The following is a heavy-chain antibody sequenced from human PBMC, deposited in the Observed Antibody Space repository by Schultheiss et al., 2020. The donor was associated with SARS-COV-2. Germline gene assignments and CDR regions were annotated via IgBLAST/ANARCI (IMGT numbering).Heavy chain of an antibody. J-gene: IGHJ4*02. Sequence: SETLSLTCAVYGGSFSGYYWSWIRQPPGKGLEWIGYIYYSGSTNYNPSLKSRVTISVDTSKNQFSLKLSSVTAADTAVYYCARAPIYDFWSGYHMDYWGQGTLVTVSS. CDR3: ARAPIYDFWSGYHMDY. CDR2: IYYSGST. D-gene: IGHD3-3*01. V-gene: IGHV4-59*12. CDR1: GGSFSGYY.